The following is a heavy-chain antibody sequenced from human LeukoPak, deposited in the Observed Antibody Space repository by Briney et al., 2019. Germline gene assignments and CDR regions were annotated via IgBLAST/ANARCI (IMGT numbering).Heavy chain of an antibody. CDR2: ISSSSSHI. J-gene: IGHJ4*02. CDR1: GFIFSRYS. V-gene: IGHV3-21*01. D-gene: IGHD3-10*01. Sequence: GGSLRLSCAAPGFIFSRYSMNWVRQAPGKGLEWVSSISSSSSHIYYADSVKGRFTISRDNAKNSLYLQMNSLRAEDTAVYYCASSSGSYTEFDYWGQGTLVTVSS. CDR3: ASSSGSYTEFDY.